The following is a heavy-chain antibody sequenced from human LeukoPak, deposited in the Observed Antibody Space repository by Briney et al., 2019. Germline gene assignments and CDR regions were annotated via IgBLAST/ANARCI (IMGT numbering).Heavy chain of an antibody. D-gene: IGHD1-26*01. J-gene: IGHJ4*02. CDR2: TSYSEGT. CDR3: ATADWESFYFDS. CDR1: GGSFSRGGYY. Sequence: PSETLSLTCTVSGGSFSRGGYYWNWIRQGTGKGLEWVGFTSYSEGTYYNPSLMSRITIAVDRSQNQFSLKMRDVTAADTAVYFCATADWESFYFDSWGQGALVAVSS. V-gene: IGHV4-31*03.